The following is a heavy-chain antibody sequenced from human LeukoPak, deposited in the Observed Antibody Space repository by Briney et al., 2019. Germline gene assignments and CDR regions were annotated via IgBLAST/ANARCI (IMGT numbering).Heavy chain of an antibody. CDR3: ARAYSSSWYLFDY. D-gene: IGHD6-13*01. CDR1: GGSISSSSYY. CDR2: IYYTGST. J-gene: IGHJ4*02. V-gene: IGHV4-39*07. Sequence: PSETLSLTCTVSGGSISSSSYYWGWIRQPPGKGLEWIGSIYYTGSTNYNPSLKSRVTISVDTSKNHFSLKLSSVTAADTAVYYCARAYSSSWYLFDYWGQGTLVTVSS.